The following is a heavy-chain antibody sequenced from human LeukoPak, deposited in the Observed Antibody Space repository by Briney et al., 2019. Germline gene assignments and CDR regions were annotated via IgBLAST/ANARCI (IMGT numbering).Heavy chain of an antibody. CDR1: GFTFSSYG. V-gene: IGHV3-30*02. D-gene: IGHD3-16*02. Sequence: PGGSQRLSCAASGFTFSSYGMHWVRQAPGKGLEWVAFIRYDGSNKYYADSVKGRFTISRDNSKNTLYLQMNSLRAEDTAVYYCAKDGPYDYVWGSYRYFDYWGQGTLVTVSS. CDR2: IRYDGSNK. CDR3: AKDGPYDYVWGSYRYFDY. J-gene: IGHJ4*02.